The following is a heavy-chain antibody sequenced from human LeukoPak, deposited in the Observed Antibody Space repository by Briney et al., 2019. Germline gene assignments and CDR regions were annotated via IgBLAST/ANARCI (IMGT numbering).Heavy chain of an antibody. CDR3: ARDSGVCSGGSCYSDFDY. CDR1: GYTFTGYY. Sequence: ASVKVSCQASGYTFTGYYMHWVRQAPGQGLEWMGWINPNSGGTNYAQKFQGRVTMTRDTSISTAYMELSRLRSDDTAVYYCARDSGVCSGGSCYSDFDYWGQGTLVTVSS. V-gene: IGHV1-2*02. CDR2: INPNSGGT. D-gene: IGHD2-15*01. J-gene: IGHJ4*02.